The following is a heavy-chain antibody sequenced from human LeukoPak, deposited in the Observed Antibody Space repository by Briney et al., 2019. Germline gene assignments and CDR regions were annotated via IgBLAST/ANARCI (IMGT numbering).Heavy chain of an antibody. CDR3: ARGYSISWYGPND. Sequence: GGSLRLSCAASGFTFSSYSMNWVRQAPGKGLEWVSSISSSSSYIYYADSVKGRFTISRDNAKNSLYLQMNSLRAEDTAVYYCARGYSISWYGPNDWGQGTLVTVSS. V-gene: IGHV3-21*01. J-gene: IGHJ4*02. D-gene: IGHD6-13*01. CDR2: ISSSSSYI. CDR1: GFTFSSYS.